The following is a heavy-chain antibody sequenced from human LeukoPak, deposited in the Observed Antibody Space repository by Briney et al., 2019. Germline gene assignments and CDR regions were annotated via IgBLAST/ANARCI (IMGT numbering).Heavy chain of an antibody. J-gene: IGHJ4*02. CDR3: ARRGRAAGKYGGYEYWFFEY. CDR1: GGSISSYY. D-gene: IGHD5-12*01. Sequence: SETLSLTCTVSGGSISSYYWSWVRQPPGKGLECIGYISYSGSTNYNPSLKSRITMSVDTSKNRFSLRLTSVTAADTAVYYCARRGRAAGKYGGYEYWFFEYWGQGTLVTVSA. CDR2: ISYSGST. V-gene: IGHV4-59*08.